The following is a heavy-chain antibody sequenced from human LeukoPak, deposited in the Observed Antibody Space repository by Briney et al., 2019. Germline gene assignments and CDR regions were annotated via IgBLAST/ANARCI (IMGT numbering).Heavy chain of an antibody. CDR2: ISYDGSNK. D-gene: IGHD6-19*01. CDR1: GFTFSSYW. Sequence: GGSLRLSCAASGFTFSSYWMSWVRQAPGKGLEWVAVISYDGSNKYYADSVKGRFTISRDNSKNTLYLQMNSLRAEDTAVYYCAKSLIVTSSGWQIDYWGQGTLVTVSS. CDR3: AKSLIVTSSGWQIDY. V-gene: IGHV3-30*18. J-gene: IGHJ4*02.